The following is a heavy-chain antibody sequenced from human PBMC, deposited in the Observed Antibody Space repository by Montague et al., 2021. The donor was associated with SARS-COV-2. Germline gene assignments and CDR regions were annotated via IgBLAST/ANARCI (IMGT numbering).Heavy chain of an antibody. CDR2: IYWDGDK. Sequence: PALVKPTQTLTLTCTFSGFSLSTNGVGVGWIRQPPGKALEWLALIYWDGDKRYSPSLMSRLTISRDTSKNQVVLTMTNMNPVDTATYYCAHRREDATLITDWFDPWGQGTMVTVSS. CDR3: AHRREDATLITDWFDP. J-gene: IGHJ5*02. CDR1: GFSLSTNGVG. D-gene: IGHD3-16*01. V-gene: IGHV2-5*02.